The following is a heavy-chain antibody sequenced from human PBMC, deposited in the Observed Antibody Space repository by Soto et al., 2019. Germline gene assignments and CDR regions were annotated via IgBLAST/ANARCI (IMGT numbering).Heavy chain of an antibody. J-gene: IGHJ3*02. CDR1: GFTFSTYG. CDR2: LTPSGGET. D-gene: IGHD4-17*01. V-gene: IGHV3-23*01. Sequence: HPGGSLRLSCVASGFTFSTYGMSWVRQAPGKGLEWVSALTPSGGETYSADPVKGRFTISRDNSMNALYLQMNSLRIEDTAVYYCAHPRGYGVFDAYDIWGQGTMVTVSS. CDR3: AHPRGYGVFDAYDI.